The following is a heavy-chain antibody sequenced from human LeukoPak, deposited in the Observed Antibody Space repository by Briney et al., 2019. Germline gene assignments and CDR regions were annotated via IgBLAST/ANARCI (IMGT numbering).Heavy chain of an antibody. D-gene: IGHD3-22*01. Sequence: SVKVSCKASGGTFSSYAIIWVRQAPGQGLEWMGRIIPILGIANYAQKFQGRVTITADKSTSTAYMELSSLRSEDTAVYYCASGFGGYYDSSGYHLDYWGQGTLVTVSS. V-gene: IGHV1-69*04. CDR1: GGTFSSYA. J-gene: IGHJ4*02. CDR2: IIPILGIA. CDR3: ASGFGGYYDSSGYHLDY.